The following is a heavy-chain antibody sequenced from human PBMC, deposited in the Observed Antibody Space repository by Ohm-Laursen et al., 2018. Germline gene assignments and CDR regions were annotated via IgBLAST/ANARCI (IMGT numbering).Heavy chain of an antibody. CDR3: AGDDGDYLYDS. J-gene: IGHJ4*02. D-gene: IGHD4-17*01. Sequence: GTLSLTCTVSGDSVSSYYRRWIRQPPGKALEWIGYIYTSGTTNYHPSLKSRVTISLNTSKNQFSLRLGSVTAADTAVYYCAGDDGDYLYDSWGQGTLVTVSS. CDR2: IYTSGTT. CDR1: GDSVSSYY. V-gene: IGHV4-59*02.